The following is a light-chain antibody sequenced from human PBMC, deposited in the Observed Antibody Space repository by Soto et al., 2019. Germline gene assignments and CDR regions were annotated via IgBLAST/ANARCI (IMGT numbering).Light chain of an antibody. Sequence: QSVLAPPPSVSASPGQKVTISCTGSSSNIGAGYDLHWYQPLPGTAPKLRLYGNSNRPSGVRDRFSGSKSGTSASLALTGLQAEDEADYYCQSYDSSLSTYVFGTGTKVTVL. CDR1: SSNIGAGYD. CDR3: QSYDSSLSTYV. V-gene: IGLV1-40*01. CDR2: GNS. J-gene: IGLJ1*01.